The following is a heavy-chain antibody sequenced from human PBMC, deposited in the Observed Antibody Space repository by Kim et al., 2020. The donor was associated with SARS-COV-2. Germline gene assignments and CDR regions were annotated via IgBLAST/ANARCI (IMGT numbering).Heavy chain of an antibody. CDR2: INPNSGGT. J-gene: IGHJ4*02. D-gene: IGHD5-18*01. CDR1: GYTFTGYY. Sequence: ASVKVSCKASGYTFTGYYMHWVRQAPGQGLEWMGWINPNSGGTNYAQKFQGRVTMTRDTSISTAYMELSRLRSDDTAVYYCARGFWGSGYSYGYRFDYWGQGTLVTVSS. CDR3: ARGFWGSGYSYGYRFDY. V-gene: IGHV1-2*02.